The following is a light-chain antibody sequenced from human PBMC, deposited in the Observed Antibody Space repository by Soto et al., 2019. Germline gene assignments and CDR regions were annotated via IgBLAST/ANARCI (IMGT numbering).Light chain of an antibody. CDR2: EVT. CDR1: SSDIGAYNY. CDR3: SSFSSAIAFV. J-gene: IGLJ1*01. V-gene: IGLV2-14*01. Sequence: QSALTQPASVSGSPGQSITLSCTGTSSDIGAYNYVSWYQQHPGKAPKLMIYEVTNRPSGISNRLSGSRSGNTSSLGISGIQDEDEAAYYCSSFSSAIAFVCGNGTKLSV.